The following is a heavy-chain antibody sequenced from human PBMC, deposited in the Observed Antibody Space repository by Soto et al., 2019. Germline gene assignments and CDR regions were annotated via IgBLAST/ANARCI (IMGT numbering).Heavy chain of an antibody. CDR2: IKQDGSEK. CDR3: ARDIVVVPAATGGYYYYGMDV. V-gene: IGHV3-7*03. J-gene: IGHJ6*02. CDR1: GFTFSSYW. Sequence: GGSLRLSCAASGFTFSSYWMSWVRQAPGKGLEWVANIKQDGSEKYYVDSVKGRFTISRDNAKNSLYLQMNSLRAEDTAVYYCARDIVVVPAATGGYYYYGMDVWGQGTTVTVSS. D-gene: IGHD2-2*01.